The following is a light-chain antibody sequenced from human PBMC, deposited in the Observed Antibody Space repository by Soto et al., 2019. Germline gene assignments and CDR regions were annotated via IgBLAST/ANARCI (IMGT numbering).Light chain of an antibody. J-gene: IGKJ4*01. Sequence: DIQMTQSPSTLSASVGDRVTITCRASQSISSWLAWYQQKPGKAPKLLIYKASSLESGVPPRFSGSGSGTEFTLTISSLQPDDFATYYCQQYNSYPSFGGGTKAEIK. CDR2: KAS. CDR3: QQYNSYPS. CDR1: QSISSW. V-gene: IGKV1-5*03.